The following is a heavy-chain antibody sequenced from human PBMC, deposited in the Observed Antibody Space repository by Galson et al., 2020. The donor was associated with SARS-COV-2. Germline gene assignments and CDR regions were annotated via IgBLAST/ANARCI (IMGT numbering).Heavy chain of an antibody. V-gene: IGHV3-23*01. CDR3: ASALWENYYYYYGMDV. J-gene: IGHJ6*02. CDR1: GFTFSSYA. CDR2: ISGSGGST. D-gene: IGHD3-10*01. Sequence: GGSLRLSCAASGFTFSSYAMSWVRQAPGKGLEWVSAISGSGGSTYYADSVKGRFTISRDNSKNTLYLQMNSLRAEDTAVYYCASALWENYYYYYGMDVWGQGTTVTVSS.